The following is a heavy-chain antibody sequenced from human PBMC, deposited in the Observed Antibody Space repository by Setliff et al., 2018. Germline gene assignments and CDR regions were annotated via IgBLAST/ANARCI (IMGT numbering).Heavy chain of an antibody. D-gene: IGHD1-26*01. CDR2: IYGDGKT. Sequence: ETLSLTCTVSGGSISSGDYYWSWIRQPPGKGLEWVSIIYGDGKTSYADSVRGRFTISRDNSKNTLYVQMNTLGPEDTAVYYCMNWDGAFWGRGTLVTVSS. CDR3: MNWDGAF. CDR1: GGSISSGDYY. V-gene: IGHV3-66*02. J-gene: IGHJ4*02.